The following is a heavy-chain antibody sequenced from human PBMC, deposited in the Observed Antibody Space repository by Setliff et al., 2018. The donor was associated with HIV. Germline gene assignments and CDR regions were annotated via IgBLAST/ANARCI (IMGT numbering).Heavy chain of an antibody. Sequence: KSSETLSLTCTVSGDSIDRSNFFWTWIRQHPGKGLEWIGYIYYSGSATYNPSLKSQASISVATSRNEFSLKLGSVTAADTAVYFCARGGAFCGRDSCYYLDYWGQGNPVTVSS. J-gene: IGHJ4*02. D-gene: IGHD2-21*02. CDR3: ARGGAFCGRDSCYYLDY. CDR1: GDSIDRSNFF. V-gene: IGHV4-31*01. CDR2: IYYSGSA.